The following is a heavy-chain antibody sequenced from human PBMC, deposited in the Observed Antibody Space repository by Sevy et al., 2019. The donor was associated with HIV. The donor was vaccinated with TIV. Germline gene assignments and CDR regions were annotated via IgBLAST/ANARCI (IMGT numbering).Heavy chain of an antibody. CDR3: ARYCSGGSCTLYYYYGMDV. V-gene: IGHV3-11*01. D-gene: IGHD2-15*01. Sequence: GGSLRLSCAASGFTFSDYYMSWIRQAPGKGLEWVSYISSSGSTIYYADSVKGRFTISRDNAKNSLYQQMNSLRAEDTAVYYCARYCSGGSCTLYYYYGMDVWGQGTTVTVSS. CDR1: GFTFSDYY. CDR2: ISSSGSTI. J-gene: IGHJ6*02.